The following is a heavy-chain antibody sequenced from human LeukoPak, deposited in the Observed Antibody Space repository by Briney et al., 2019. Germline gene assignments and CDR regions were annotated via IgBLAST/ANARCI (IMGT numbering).Heavy chain of an antibody. CDR2: IKQDGSDK. D-gene: IGHD4-11*01. CDR3: ARCFYSSLGCYFDS. CDR1: GFTFSNYW. V-gene: IGHV3-7*01. J-gene: IGHJ4*02. Sequence: GGSLRLSCAASGFTFSNYWMSWLRQAPGKGLEWVANIKQDGSDKTYVDSVKGRFTSSRDNAEKSLFLQLNSLRAEDTAVYYCARCFYSSLGCYFDSWGQGTLVSVSS.